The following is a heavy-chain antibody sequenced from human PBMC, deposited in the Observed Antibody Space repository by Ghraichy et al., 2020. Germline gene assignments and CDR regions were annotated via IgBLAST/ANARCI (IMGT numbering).Heavy chain of an antibody. V-gene: IGHV3-23*01. J-gene: IGHJ4*02. D-gene: IGHD6-13*01. Sequence: GGSLRLSCAASGFTFSSYAMSWVRQAQGKGLEWFSAISGSGGSTYYADSVTGRFTMSRDNSNHTLYLQMNSLRADDTAVYYCAKLHSSSWYIGDYWGQGTLVTVSS. CDR1: GFTFSSYA. CDR3: AKLHSSSWYIGDY. CDR2: ISGSGGST.